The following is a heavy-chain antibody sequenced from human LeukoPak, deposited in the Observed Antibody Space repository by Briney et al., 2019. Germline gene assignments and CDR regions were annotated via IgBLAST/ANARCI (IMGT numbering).Heavy chain of an antibody. CDR3: AKRFFGVVPIDY. J-gene: IGHJ4*02. D-gene: IGHD3-3*01. CDR1: GFTFSSYS. Sequence: PGGSLRLSCAASGFTFSSYSMNWVRQAPGKGLEWVSSISSSSSYIYYADSVKGRFTISRDNAKNSLYLQMNSLRAEDTAVYYCAKRFFGVVPIDYWGQGTLVTVSS. CDR2: ISSSSSYI. V-gene: IGHV3-21*04.